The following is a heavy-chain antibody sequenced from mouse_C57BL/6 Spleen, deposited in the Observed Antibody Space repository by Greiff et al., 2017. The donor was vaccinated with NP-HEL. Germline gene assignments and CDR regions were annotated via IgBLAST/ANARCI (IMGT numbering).Heavy chain of an antibody. CDR2: ISDGGSYT. CDR3: ARDGCRFAY. CDR1: GFTFSSYA. J-gene: IGHJ3*01. V-gene: IGHV5-4*01. Sequence: EVMLVESGGGLVKPGGSLKLSCAASGFTFSSYAMSWVRQTPEKRLEWVATISDGGSYTYYPDNVKGRFTISRDNAKNNLYLQMSHLKSEDTAMYYCARDGCRFAYWGQGTLVTVSA.